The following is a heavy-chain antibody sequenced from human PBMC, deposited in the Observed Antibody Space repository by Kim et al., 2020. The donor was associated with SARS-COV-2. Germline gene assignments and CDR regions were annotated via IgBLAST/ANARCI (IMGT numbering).Heavy chain of an antibody. D-gene: IGHD3-22*01. V-gene: IGHV3-23*01. CDR2: ISGSGGST. CDR3: AKVPIVVVITTCNFDY. CDR1: GFTFSSYA. J-gene: IGHJ4*02. Sequence: GGSLRLSCAASGFTFSSYAMSWVRQAPGKGLEWVSAISGSGGSTYYADSVKGRFTISRDNSKNTLYLQMNSLRAEDTAVYYCAKVPIVVVITTCNFDYWGQGTLVTVSS.